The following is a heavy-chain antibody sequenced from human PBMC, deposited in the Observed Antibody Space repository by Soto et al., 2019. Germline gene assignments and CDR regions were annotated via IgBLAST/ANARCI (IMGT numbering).Heavy chain of an antibody. CDR3: AREKGYGMDV. J-gene: IGHJ6*02. CDR1: GGSISSYY. Sequence: SETLSLTCTVSGGSISSYYWSWIRQPPGKGLEWIGYIYYSGSTNYNPSLKSRVIISVDTSKNQFSLKLSSVTAADTAVYYCAREKGYGMDVWGQGTTVTVSS. CDR2: IYYSGST. V-gene: IGHV4-59*01.